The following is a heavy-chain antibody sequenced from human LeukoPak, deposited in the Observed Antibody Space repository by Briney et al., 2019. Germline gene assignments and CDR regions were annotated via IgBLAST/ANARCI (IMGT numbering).Heavy chain of an antibody. D-gene: IGHD1-14*01. Sequence: GGSLRLSCAASGFPFSYDWMHWVRQAPGKGLVWVSRINSDGSSTSYADSVKGRFTISRDNAENTLYLQMNSLRAEDTAVYYCARGVEPLAANTLAYWGQGTLVTVSS. CDR3: ARGVEPLAANTLAY. J-gene: IGHJ4*02. V-gene: IGHV3-74*01. CDR1: GFPFSYDW. CDR2: INSDGSST.